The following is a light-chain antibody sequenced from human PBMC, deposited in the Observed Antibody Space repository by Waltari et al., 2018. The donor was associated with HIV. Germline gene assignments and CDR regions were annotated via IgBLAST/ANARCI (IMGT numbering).Light chain of an antibody. CDR3: KQYYSAPLT. V-gene: IGKV1-NL1*01. J-gene: IGKJ4*01. CDR2: AAS. Sequence: DVQLTQSPSSLSASVGDRVTIPCRASKGISYYLAWYQQNPGKAPKLLLYAASRGESGVPSRFSGSGSGTDFTLTISSLQPEDFATYYCKQYYSAPLTFGGGTKVEI. CDR1: KGISYY.